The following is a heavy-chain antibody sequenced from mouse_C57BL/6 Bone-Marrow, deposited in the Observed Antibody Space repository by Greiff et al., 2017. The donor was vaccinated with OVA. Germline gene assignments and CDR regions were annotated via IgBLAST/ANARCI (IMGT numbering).Heavy chain of an antibody. V-gene: IGHV1-74*01. Sequence: QVQLQQPGAELVKPGASVKVSCKASGYTFTSYWMHWVKQRPGQGLEWIGRIHPSDSDTNYNQKFKGKATLTVDKSSSTAYMQLSSLTSEDSAVSVCEIERLWDYGGGFAYWGQGTLVTVSA. CDR1: GYTFTSYW. D-gene: IGHD2-4*01. CDR2: IHPSDSDT. J-gene: IGHJ3*01. CDR3: EIERLWDYGGGFAY.